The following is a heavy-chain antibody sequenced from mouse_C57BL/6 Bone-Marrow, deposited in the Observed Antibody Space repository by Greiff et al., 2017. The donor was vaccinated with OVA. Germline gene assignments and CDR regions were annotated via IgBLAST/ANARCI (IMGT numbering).Heavy chain of an antibody. CDR3: ASNYEWFAY. V-gene: IGHV1-85*01. CDR2: IYPRDGST. J-gene: IGHJ3*01. CDR1: GYTFTSYD. Sequence: VKLMESGPELVKPGASVKLSCKASGYTFTSYDINWVKQRPGQGLEWIGWIYPRDGSTKYNEKFKGKATLTVDTSSSTAYMELHSLTSEDSAVYFCASNYEWFAYWGQGTLVTVSA. D-gene: IGHD2-1*01.